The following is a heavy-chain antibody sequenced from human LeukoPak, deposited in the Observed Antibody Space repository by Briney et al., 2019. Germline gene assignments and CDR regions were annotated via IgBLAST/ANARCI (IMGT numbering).Heavy chain of an antibody. Sequence: SETLSLTCTVSGGSISSGGYYWSWIRQRPGKGLEWIGYIYYSGSTYYNPSLKSRVTISVDTSKNQFSLKLSSVTAADTAVYYCASLLSYDYVWGSYRANWFDPWGQGTLVTVSS. CDR1: GGSISSGGYY. D-gene: IGHD3-16*02. CDR2: IYYSGST. J-gene: IGHJ5*02. V-gene: IGHV4-31*03. CDR3: ASLLSYDYVWGSYRANWFDP.